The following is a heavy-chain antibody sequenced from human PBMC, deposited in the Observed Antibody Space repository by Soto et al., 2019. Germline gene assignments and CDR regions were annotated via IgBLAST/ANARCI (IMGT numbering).Heavy chain of an antibody. Sequence: GGSLRLSCAVSGFTFSSSAMHWVRQAPGKGLEWVAVISYDGSNKYYADSVKGRFTISRDNSKNTLYLQMNSLRAEDTAVYYCARDKRDLRFLEWSYYFDYWGQGTLVTVSS. CDR1: GFTFSSSA. V-gene: IGHV3-30-3*01. CDR2: ISYDGSNK. D-gene: IGHD3-3*01. J-gene: IGHJ4*02. CDR3: ARDKRDLRFLEWSYYFDY.